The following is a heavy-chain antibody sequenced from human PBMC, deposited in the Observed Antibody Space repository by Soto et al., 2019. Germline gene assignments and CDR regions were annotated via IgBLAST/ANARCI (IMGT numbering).Heavy chain of an antibody. Sequence: EVQLLESGGGLVQPGGSLRLSCVGSGFTFINYARNWVRQTPGKGLEWVSTISGGGDRTFDAETEKGRFNIARENSKKTVKLHMNSLRADDTAVYYCARKVLGSTSRPDWWYFDLWGRGTLVTVSS. CDR2: ISGGGDRT. D-gene: IGHD2-2*01. CDR1: GFTFINYA. J-gene: IGHJ2*01. CDR3: ARKVLGSTSRPDWWYFDL. V-gene: IGHV3-23*01.